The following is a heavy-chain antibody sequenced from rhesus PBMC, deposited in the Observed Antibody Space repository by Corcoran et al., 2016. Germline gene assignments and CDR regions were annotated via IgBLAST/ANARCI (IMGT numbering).Heavy chain of an antibody. CDR1: GYSISSGYG. Sequence: QVQLQESGPGLVKPSETLSLTCAVSGYSISSGYGWSWIRQPPGKGLGWIGYIGGGLGCTTFNPSLKSRVTLSKDTSKNQFSLKLSSVTAADTAVYYCARGGGQLADWGQGVLVTVSS. CDR2: IGGGLGCT. V-gene: IGHV4-127*01. J-gene: IGHJ4*01. CDR3: ARGGGQLAD. D-gene: IGHD6-25*01.